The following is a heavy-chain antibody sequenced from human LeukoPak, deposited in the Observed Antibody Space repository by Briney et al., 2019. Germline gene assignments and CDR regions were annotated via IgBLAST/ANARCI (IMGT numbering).Heavy chain of an antibody. J-gene: IGHJ4*02. CDR3: AKLSVERGSHGIEWELPYFDY. V-gene: IGHV3-74*01. CDR1: GFTFRTYW. D-gene: IGHD1-26*01. CDR2: INEDGSIT. Sequence: GGSLRLSCAVSGFTFRTYWMHWVRQVPGEGLVWVSRINEDGSITNYADSVKGRFSISRDNAKNTLYLQMNSLRAEDTAVYYCAKLSVERGSHGIEWELPYFDYWGQGTLVTVSS.